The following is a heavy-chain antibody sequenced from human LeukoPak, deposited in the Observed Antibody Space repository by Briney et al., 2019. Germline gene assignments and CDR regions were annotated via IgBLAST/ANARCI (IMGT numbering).Heavy chain of an antibody. CDR2: IDQSGGYI. CDR1: GLTFSNYA. Sequence: PGGSLRLSCTASGLTFSNYAMSWVRQAPAKGLEWVAGIDQSGGYIHYADSVKGRFTISSDNSKNTLHLQMSSLRAEDTAVYYCAKDYRGSGEVGETGPLDYWGQGTLVTVSS. V-gene: IGHV3-23*01. J-gene: IGHJ4*01. CDR3: AKDYRGSGEVGETGPLDY. D-gene: IGHD1-14*01.